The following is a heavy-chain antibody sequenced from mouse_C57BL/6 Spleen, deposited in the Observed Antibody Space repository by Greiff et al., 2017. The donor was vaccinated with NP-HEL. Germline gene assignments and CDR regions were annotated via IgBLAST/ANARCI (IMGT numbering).Heavy chain of an antibody. CDR2: IYPGSGST. CDR1: GYTFTSYW. V-gene: IGHV1-55*01. Sequence: QVQLQQPGAELVKPGASVKMSCKASGYTFTSYWITWVKQRPGQGLEWIGDIYPGSGSTNYNEKFKSKATLTVDTSSSTAYMQLSSLTSEDSAVYYCARIYYYGSSYEWYFDVWGTGTTVTVSS. J-gene: IGHJ1*03. D-gene: IGHD1-1*01. CDR3: ARIYYYGSSYEWYFDV.